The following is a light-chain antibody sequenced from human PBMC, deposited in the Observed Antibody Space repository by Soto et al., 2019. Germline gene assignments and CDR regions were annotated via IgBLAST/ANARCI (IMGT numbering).Light chain of an antibody. CDR1: SSDVGRYNY. V-gene: IGLV2-14*01. CDR3: CSYTSSTSAV. CDR2: EVS. Sequence: QSALTQPASVSGXPGQSITIXXTGTSSDVGRYNYVSWFQQHPGKAPKLMIFEVSTRPSGVSNRFSGSKSGNTASLTISGLQIEDEADYYCCSYTSSTSAVFGGGTKLTVL. J-gene: IGLJ2*01.